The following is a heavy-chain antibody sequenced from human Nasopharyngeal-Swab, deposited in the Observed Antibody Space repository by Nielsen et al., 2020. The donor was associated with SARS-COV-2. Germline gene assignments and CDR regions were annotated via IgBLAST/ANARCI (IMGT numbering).Heavy chain of an antibody. J-gene: IGHJ6*03. V-gene: IGHV4-31*02. Sequence: WIRQPPGKGLEWIGYIYYSGSTYYKPSLKSRVTISVDTSKNQFSLKLSSVTAADTAVYCCSRVSRYYYMDVWCKGTTVTVSS. CDR2: IYYSGST. CDR3: SRVSRYYYMDV.